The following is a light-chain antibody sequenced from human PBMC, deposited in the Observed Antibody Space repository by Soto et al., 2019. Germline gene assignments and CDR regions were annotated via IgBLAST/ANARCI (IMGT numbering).Light chain of an antibody. CDR3: MQPVQSPVT. CDR1: QSLLHSNGYNY. V-gene: IGKV2-28*01. J-gene: IGKJ5*01. CDR2: LGS. Sequence: DIVMTQSPLSLPVTPGEPASISCRSSQSLLHSNGYNYLDWYLQKXGQSPQXXIYLGSNRASGVHDRFSGSGAGTDCTRKISRVEAEDVCVDYCMQPVQSPVTFGQGTRLEIK.